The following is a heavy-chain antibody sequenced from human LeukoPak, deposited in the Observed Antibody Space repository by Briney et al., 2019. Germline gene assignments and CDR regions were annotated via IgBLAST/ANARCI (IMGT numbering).Heavy chain of an antibody. CDR2: IWSDGSNQ. V-gene: IGHV3-33*06. CDR1: GFTFSHYA. CDR3: AKDAQRGFDYSNSLEY. D-gene: IGHD4-11*01. J-gene: IGHJ4*02. Sequence: GSLRLSFAASGFTFSHYAMHWVRQAPGKGLEWVAVIWSDGSNQFYADPVKGRFTISRDDSQKTVFLQMNSLRAEDTAIYYCAKDAQRGFDYSNSLEYWGQGTLVTVSS.